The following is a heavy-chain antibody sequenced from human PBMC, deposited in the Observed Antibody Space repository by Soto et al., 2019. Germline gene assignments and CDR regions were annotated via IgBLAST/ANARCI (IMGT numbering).Heavy chain of an antibody. CDR3: TRDPRITIFGVVILPHYYYYGMDV. J-gene: IGHJ6*02. D-gene: IGHD3-3*01. CDR1: GFTFSSYG. Sequence: GVLRLSCAASGFTFSSYGMHWVRQAPGKGLEWVAVIWYDGSNKYYADSVKGRFTISRDNSKNTLYLQMNSLRAEDTAVYYCTRDPRITIFGVVILPHYYYYGMDVWGQGTTVTVSS. CDR2: IWYDGSNK. V-gene: IGHV3-33*01.